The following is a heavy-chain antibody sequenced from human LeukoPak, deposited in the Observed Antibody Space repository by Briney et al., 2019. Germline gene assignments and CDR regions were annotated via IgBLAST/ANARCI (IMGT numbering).Heavy chain of an antibody. CDR3: AREGTDQYYYYYMDV. Sequence: SETLSLTCTVSGGSISSYYWSWIRQPPGKGLEWIGYIYYSGSTNYNPSLKSRVTISLDTSKNQFSLELSSVTAADTAVYYCAREGTDQYYYYYMDVWGKGTTVTVSS. CDR1: GGSISSYY. V-gene: IGHV4-59*01. D-gene: IGHD3-10*01. J-gene: IGHJ6*03. CDR2: IYYSGST.